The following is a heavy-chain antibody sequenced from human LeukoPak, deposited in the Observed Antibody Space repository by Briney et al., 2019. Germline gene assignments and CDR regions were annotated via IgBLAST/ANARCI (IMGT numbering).Heavy chain of an antibody. V-gene: IGHV4-61*01. Sequence: SETLSLTCTVSGGSISSSSYYWSWIRQPPGKGLEWIGYIYYSGSTNYNPSLKSRVTISVDTSKNQFSLKLSSVTAADTAVYYCARDRGESGFDPWGQGTLVTVSS. CDR2: IYYSGST. CDR1: GGSISSSSYY. D-gene: IGHD3-10*01. CDR3: ARDRGESGFDP. J-gene: IGHJ5*02.